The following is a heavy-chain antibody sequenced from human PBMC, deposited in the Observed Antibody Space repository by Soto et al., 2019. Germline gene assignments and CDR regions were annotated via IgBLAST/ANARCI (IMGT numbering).Heavy chain of an antibody. J-gene: IGHJ6*02. Sequence: EVQLVESGGGLVQPGGSLRLSCAVSGFTFSSYSMNWVRQAPGKGLEWVSYISSGSGTTYYADSVKGRFSISGDNANNSLYLKMNSLRVEDTAVYYCPKIGTYLRRDVWGQGTTVTVS. CDR2: ISSGSGTT. CDR1: GFTFSSYS. V-gene: IGHV3-48*01. D-gene: IGHD3-10*01. CDR3: PKIGTYLRRDV.